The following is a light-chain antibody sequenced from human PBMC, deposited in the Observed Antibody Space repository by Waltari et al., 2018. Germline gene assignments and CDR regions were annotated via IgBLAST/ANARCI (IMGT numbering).Light chain of an antibody. J-gene: IGLJ3*02. V-gene: IGLV4-69*01. CDR2: VNSDGSH. Sequence: QLVLTQSPSASASLGASVRLTCTLDSGHSSNIIAWHQQQPGKGPRDLMKVNSDGSHSKGDAIPDRFAGFGSGAEGNPPSSSVQAGDEADYYCQTGGHGTWVFGGGTKLTVL. CDR3: QTGGHGTWV. CDR1: SGHSSNI.